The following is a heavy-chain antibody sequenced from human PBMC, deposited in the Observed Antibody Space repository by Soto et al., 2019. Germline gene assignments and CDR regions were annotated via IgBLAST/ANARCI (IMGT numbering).Heavy chain of an antibody. D-gene: IGHD6-13*01. Sequence: SETLSLTCTVSGGSISSYYWSWIRQPPGKGLEWIGYIYYSGSTNYNPSLKSRVTISVDTSKNQFSLKLSSVTAADTAAYYCVLSSNWYGSVDYWGQGTLVTVSS. CDR1: GGSISSYY. CDR3: VLSSNWYGSVDY. V-gene: IGHV4-59*08. J-gene: IGHJ4*02. CDR2: IYYSGST.